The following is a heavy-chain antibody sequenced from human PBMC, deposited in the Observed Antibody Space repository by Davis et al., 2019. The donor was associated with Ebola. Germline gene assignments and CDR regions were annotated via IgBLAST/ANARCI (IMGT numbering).Heavy chain of an antibody. Sequence: SETLSLTCTVSGGSISSSSYYWGWIRQPPGKGLEWIGSIYYSGSTYYNPSLKSRVTISVDTSKNQFSLKLSSVTAADTAVYYCARDHPDYGDYGGADYWGQGTLVTVSS. D-gene: IGHD4-17*01. V-gene: IGHV4-39*02. J-gene: IGHJ4*02. CDR3: ARDHPDYGDYGGADY. CDR2: IYYSGST. CDR1: GGSISSSSYY.